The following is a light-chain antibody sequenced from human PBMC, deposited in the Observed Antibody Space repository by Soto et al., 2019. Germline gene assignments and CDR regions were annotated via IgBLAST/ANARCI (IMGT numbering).Light chain of an antibody. J-gene: IGKJ2*01. CDR2: AAS. Sequence: DIQMTQSPSSLSASVGDRVTITCRASQTISTYLNWYQQEPGKAPKLLIYAASSLQSGVPSRFSGSGSGTDFTLTISSLQPEDFAAYYRQHSHGIPYTFGQGTKLEIK. CDR1: QTISTY. CDR3: QHSHGIPYT. V-gene: IGKV1-39*01.